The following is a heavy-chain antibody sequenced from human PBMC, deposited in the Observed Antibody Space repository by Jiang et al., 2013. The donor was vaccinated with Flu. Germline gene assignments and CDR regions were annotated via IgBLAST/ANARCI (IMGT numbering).Heavy chain of an antibody. CDR1: GYTFTSYA. CDR2: INAGSGNT. D-gene: IGHD5-12*01. J-gene: IGHJ6*01. CDR3: ARDTHLYGGYGGWDFYYYGMDV. Sequence: GAEVKKPGASVKVSCKASGYTFTSYAMHWVRQAPGQRLEWMGWINAGSGNTRYSQKFQGRVTIIRDTSANTAYMNLSSLRSEDTAVYYCARDTHLYGGYGGWDFYYYGMDV. V-gene: IGHV1-3*01.